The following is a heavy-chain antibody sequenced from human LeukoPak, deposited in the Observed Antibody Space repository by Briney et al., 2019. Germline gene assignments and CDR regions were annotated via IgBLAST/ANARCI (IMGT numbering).Heavy chain of an antibody. J-gene: IGHJ4*02. D-gene: IGHD3-22*01. V-gene: IGHV4-34*01. Sequence: SETLSLTCAVYGGSFSGYYRSWIRQPPGRGLEWIGEINHSGSAHYNPSLKTRVIISVDMSKNQFSLKLTSLTAADTALYYCARASGYNSLDYWGQGTLVTVSS. CDR2: INHSGSA. CDR3: ARASGYNSLDY. CDR1: GGSFSGYY.